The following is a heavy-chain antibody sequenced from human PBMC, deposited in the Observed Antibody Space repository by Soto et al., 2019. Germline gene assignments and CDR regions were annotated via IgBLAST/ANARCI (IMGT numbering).Heavy chain of an antibody. V-gene: IGHV1-46*01. CDR2: INPSGGST. D-gene: IGHD6-19*01. CDR1: GFTFTSNY. CDR3: ARDRGTVTGILSYYGMDV. Sequence: ASVKVSCKASGFTFTSNYMHRVRQAPGQGLEWMGIINPSGGSTYYAQKFQGRVTMTRDTSTSTVYMELSSLRSEDTAVYYCARDRGTVTGILSYYGMDVWGQGTTVTVSS. J-gene: IGHJ6*02.